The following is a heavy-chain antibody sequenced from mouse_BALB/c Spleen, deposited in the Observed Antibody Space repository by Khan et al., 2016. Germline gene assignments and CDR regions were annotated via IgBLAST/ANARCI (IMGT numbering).Heavy chain of an antibody. V-gene: IGHV1S56*01. D-gene: IGHD2-14*01. CDR2: IYPGNVNT. Sequence: QVQLQQSGPELVKPGASVRISCKASGYTFTSYYIHWVKQRPGQGLEWIGWIYPGNVNTKYNEKFKGKATLTADKSSSTAYMQLSSLTSEDSAVSLSARNYYRYDEGLAYWGQGTLVTVSA. CDR3: ARNYYRYDEGLAY. CDR1: GYTFTSYY. J-gene: IGHJ3*01.